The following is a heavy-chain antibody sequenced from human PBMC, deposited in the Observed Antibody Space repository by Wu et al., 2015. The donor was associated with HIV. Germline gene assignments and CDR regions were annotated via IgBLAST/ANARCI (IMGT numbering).Heavy chain of an antibody. CDR2: INPNSGGT. CDR1: GGSISTYS. D-gene: IGHD4-23*01. J-gene: IGHJ4*02. V-gene: IGHV1-2*02. CDR3: ARDIKADYGGNSG. Sequence: QVQLVQSGAEVKKPGSSVKVSCKASGGSISTYSFSWVRQAPGQGLEWMGWINPNSGGTNYAQKFQGRVTMTRDTSISTAYMELSRLRSDDTAVYYCARDIKADYGGNSGWGQGTLVTVSS.